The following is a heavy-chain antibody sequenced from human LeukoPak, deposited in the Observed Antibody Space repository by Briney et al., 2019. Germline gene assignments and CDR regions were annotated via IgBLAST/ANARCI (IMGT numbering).Heavy chain of an antibody. CDR2: IYSGGST. CDR1: GFTVSSNY. CDR3: ARRTTIIAAADLANWYFDL. Sequence: GGSLRLSCAASGFTVSSNYMSWVRQAPGKGLEWVSVIYSGGSTYHADSVKGRFTISRDNSKNTLYLQMNSLRAEDTAVYYCARRTTIIAAADLANWYFDLWGRGTLVTVSS. V-gene: IGHV3-53*01. J-gene: IGHJ2*01. D-gene: IGHD6-13*01.